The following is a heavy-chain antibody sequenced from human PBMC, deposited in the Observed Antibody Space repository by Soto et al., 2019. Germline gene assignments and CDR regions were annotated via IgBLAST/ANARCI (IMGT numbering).Heavy chain of an antibody. V-gene: IGHV4-34*01. CDR2: INHSGST. CDR1: GGSFSGYY. CDR3: ALFGRWLQSGENRLDY. J-gene: IGHJ4*02. Sequence: KSSETLSLTCAVYGGSFSGYYWSWIRQPPGKGLEWIGEINHSGSTNYNPPLKSRVTISVDTSKNQFSLKLSSVTAADTAVYYCALFGRWLQSGENRLDYWGQGTLVTVSS. D-gene: IGHD5-12*01.